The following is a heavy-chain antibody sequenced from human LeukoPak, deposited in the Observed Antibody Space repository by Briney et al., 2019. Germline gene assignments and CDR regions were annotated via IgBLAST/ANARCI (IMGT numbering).Heavy chain of an antibody. D-gene: IGHD2-15*01. CDR3: ARDGYCSGGSCYATPGSFDC. V-gene: IGHV4-59*11. CDR2: IYHSGST. Sequence: SETLSLTCPVSGGSISSHYCSWIRQPPGNVLGWIGYIYHSGSTNYNPSLKSRVTISVDTSKNQFSLKLRSVTAADTAVYYCARDGYCSGGSCYATPGSFDCWGQGTLVTVSS. J-gene: IGHJ4*02. CDR1: GGSISSHY.